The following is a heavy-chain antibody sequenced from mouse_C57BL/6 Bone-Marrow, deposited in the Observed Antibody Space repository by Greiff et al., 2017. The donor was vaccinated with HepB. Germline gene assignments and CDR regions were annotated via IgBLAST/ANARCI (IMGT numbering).Heavy chain of an antibody. CDR1: GFTFSSYA. Sequence: EVQLVESGGGLVKPGGSLKLSCAASGFTFSSYAMSWVRQTPEKRLEWVATISDGGSYTYYPDNVKGRFTISRDNAKNNLYLQRSHLKSEDTAMYYCAREKAYWGQGTLVTVSA. J-gene: IGHJ3*01. V-gene: IGHV5-4*01. CDR2: ISDGGSYT. CDR3: AREKAY.